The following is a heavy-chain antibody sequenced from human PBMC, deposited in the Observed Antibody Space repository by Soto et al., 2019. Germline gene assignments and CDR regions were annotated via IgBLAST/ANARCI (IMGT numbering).Heavy chain of an antibody. CDR2: IYYSGST. D-gene: IGHD3-10*01. J-gene: IGHJ3*02. V-gene: IGHV4-39*01. Sequence: PSETLSLTCTVSGGSISSSSYYWCWIRQPPGKGLEWIGSIYYSGSTYYNPSLKSRVTISVDTSKNQFSLKLSSVTAADTAVYYCAAGYYYGSGSPLDAFDIWGQGTMVTVSS. CDR1: GGSISSSSYY. CDR3: AAGYYYGSGSPLDAFDI.